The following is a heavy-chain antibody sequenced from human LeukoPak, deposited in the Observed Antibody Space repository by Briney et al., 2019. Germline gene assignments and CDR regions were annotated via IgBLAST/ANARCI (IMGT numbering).Heavy chain of an antibody. V-gene: IGHV3-74*01. Sequence: GGSLRLSCAASGFTFSNYWMHWVRQAPGKGLVWVSRINSDGSTTSYADSVKGRFTISRDNAKNTLYLQMNSLRAEDTAVYYCARDPLYSSGSYYFDYWGQGTLVTVSS. CDR2: INSDGSTT. CDR3: ARDPLYSSGSYYFDY. D-gene: IGHD6-19*01. J-gene: IGHJ4*02. CDR1: GFTFSNYW.